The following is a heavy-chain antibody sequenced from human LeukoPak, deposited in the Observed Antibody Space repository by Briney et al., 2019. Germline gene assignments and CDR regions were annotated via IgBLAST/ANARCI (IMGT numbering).Heavy chain of an antibody. Sequence: PGGSLRLSCAASGFTFSSYAMHWVRQAPGKGLEWVAVISYDGSNKYYADSVKGRFTISRDNSRNTLYLQMNSLRAEDTAVYYCARDARRLSRADAFDIWGQGTMVTVSS. CDR2: ISYDGSNK. CDR1: GFTFSSYA. J-gene: IGHJ3*02. V-gene: IGHV3-30-3*01. CDR3: ARDARRLSRADAFDI.